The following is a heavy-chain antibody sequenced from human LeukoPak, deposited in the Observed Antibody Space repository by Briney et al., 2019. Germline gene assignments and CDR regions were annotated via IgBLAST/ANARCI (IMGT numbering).Heavy chain of an antibody. Sequence: GGSLRLSCAASGFTFSSYGMSWVRQAPGKGLEWVSAISGSGGSTYYADSVKGRFTISRDNSKNTLYLQMNSLRAEDTAVYYCAKAYNYYGSGSYGLWDYWGQGTLVTVSS. CDR1: GFTFSSYG. CDR2: ISGSGGST. CDR3: AKAYNYYGSGSYGLWDY. D-gene: IGHD3-10*01. V-gene: IGHV3-23*01. J-gene: IGHJ4*02.